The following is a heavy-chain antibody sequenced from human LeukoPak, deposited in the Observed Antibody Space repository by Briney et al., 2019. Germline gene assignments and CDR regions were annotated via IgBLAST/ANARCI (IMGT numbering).Heavy chain of an antibody. CDR3: ARGRGGSSWYYYYYMDV. V-gene: IGHV1-18*01. Sequence: GASVKVSCKASGYTFTSYGISWVRQAPGQGLEWMGWISAYNGNTNYAQKLQGRVTVTRDKSKSTAYMELRSLRSDDTAVYYCARGRGGSSWYYYYYMDVWGKGTTVTVSS. CDR2: ISAYNGNT. CDR1: GYTFTSYG. J-gene: IGHJ6*03. D-gene: IGHD6-13*01.